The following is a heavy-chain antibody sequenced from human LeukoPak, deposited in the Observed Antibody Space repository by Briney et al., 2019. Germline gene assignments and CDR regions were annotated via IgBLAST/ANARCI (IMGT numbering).Heavy chain of an antibody. CDR3: AKDGGKTEYYFDY. D-gene: IGHD3-16*01. CDR1: GFTFSSYS. Sequence: GGSLRLSCAASGFTFSSYSMNWVRQAPGKGLEWVSAITGSGISTYYADSVKGRFTISRDNSKNTLYLQMNSLRAEDTAIYYCAKDGGKTEYYFDYWGQGTLVTVSS. J-gene: IGHJ4*02. V-gene: IGHV3-23*01. CDR2: ITGSGIST.